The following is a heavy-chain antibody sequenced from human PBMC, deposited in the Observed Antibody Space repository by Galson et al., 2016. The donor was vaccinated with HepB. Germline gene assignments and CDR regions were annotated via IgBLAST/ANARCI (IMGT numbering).Heavy chain of an antibody. J-gene: IGHJ4*02. D-gene: IGHD3-3*02. CDR3: VRDSRTHFYDF. CDR2: IRSEASDYST. CDR1: GFTFSDHF. Sequence: SLRLSCAASGFTFSDHFMDWVRQAPGKGPEWVARIRSEASDYSTDYAASVKGRFTISRDDSKNSLFLQTNSRKTEDTALYFCVRDSRTHFYDFWGQGTQVTVSS. V-gene: IGHV3-72*01.